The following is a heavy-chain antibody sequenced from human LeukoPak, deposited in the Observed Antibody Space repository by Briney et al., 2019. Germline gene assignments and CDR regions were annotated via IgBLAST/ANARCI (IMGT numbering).Heavy chain of an antibody. J-gene: IGHJ4*02. D-gene: IGHD2-15*01. CDR2: ISGSGGST. CDR3: AKYDVGYCSGGSCYSLDN. Sequence: GGSLRLSCAASGFTFSSYAMSWVRQAPGKGLEWVSAISGSGGSTYYADSVKGWFTISRDNSKNTLYLQVSSLRAEDTAIYYCAKYDVGYCSGGSCYSLDNWGQGTLLTVSS. V-gene: IGHV3-23*01. CDR1: GFTFSSYA.